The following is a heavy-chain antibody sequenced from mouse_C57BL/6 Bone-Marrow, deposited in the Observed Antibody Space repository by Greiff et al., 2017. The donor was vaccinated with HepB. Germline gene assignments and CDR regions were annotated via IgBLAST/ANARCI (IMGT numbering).Heavy chain of an antibody. D-gene: IGHD2-3*01. CDR2: IDPSDSDT. CDR1: GYTFTSYW. V-gene: IGHV1-50*01. J-gene: IGHJ4*01. Sequence: QVQLQQPGAELVKPGASVKLSCKASGYTFTSYWMQWVKQRPGQGLEWIGEIDPSDSDTNYNQKFKGKATLTVDTSSSTAYMQLSSLTSEDSAVYYCARDGYYEDYCAMDYWGQGTAVTVSA. CDR3: ARDGYYEDYCAMDY.